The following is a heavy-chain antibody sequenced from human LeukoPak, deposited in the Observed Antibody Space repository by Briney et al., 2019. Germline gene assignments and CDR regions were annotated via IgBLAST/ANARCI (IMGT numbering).Heavy chain of an antibody. V-gene: IGHV1-69*13. D-gene: IGHD1-26*01. CDR2: IIPIFGTA. Sequence: SVKVSCKASGYTFTSYAMNWVRQAPGQGLEWMGGIIPIFGTANYAQKFQGRVTITADESTSTAYMELSSLRSEDTAVYYCARDRSGSPHDWGQGTLVTVSS. J-gene: IGHJ4*02. CDR3: ARDRSGSPHD. CDR1: GYTFTSYA.